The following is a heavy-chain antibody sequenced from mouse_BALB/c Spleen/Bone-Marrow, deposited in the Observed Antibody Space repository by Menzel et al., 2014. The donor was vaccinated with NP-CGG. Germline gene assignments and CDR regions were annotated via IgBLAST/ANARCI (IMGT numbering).Heavy chain of an antibody. CDR3: ARLGYCGSHDN. CDR2: INPGSSTI. J-gene: IGHJ2*01. CDR1: GFDFGRYW. V-gene: IGHV4-2*02. Sequence: EVQLVESGGGLVQPGGSLNLACVASGFDFGRYWMSWARQAPGKGLEWIGEINPGSSTINYSPSLKVKFIISKDNAKNTLYLQKSKVRSEDTALYYGARLGYCGSHDNWGQGTTLTVSS. D-gene: IGHD1-2*01.